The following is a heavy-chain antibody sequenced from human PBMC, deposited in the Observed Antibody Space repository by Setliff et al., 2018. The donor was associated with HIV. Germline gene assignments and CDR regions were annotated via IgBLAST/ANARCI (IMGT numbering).Heavy chain of an antibody. D-gene: IGHD2-2*01. J-gene: IGHJ4*02. CDR1: GFTFSSYA. V-gene: IGHV3-23*01. CDR3: ARGEPTILVVPAAFFDY. CDR2: ISGSGGST. Sequence: GGSLRLSCAASGFTFSSYAMSWVRQAPGKGLEWVSAISGSGGSTYYADSVKGRFTISRDNSKNTLYLQMNSLRAEDTAVYYCARGEPTILVVPAAFFDYWGQGTLVTVSS.